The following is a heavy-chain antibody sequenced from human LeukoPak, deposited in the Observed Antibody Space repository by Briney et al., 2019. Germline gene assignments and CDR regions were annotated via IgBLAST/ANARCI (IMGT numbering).Heavy chain of an antibody. CDR2: INPNSGGT. Sequence: ASVKVSCKASGYTFTGYYMHWVRQAPGQGLEWMGWINPNSGGTNYAQKFQGRVTMTRDTSISTAYMELSRLRSDDTAVYYCARADFWSGYYTHFDCWGQGTLVTVSS. CDR3: ARADFWSGYYTHFDC. V-gene: IGHV1-2*02. CDR1: GYTFTGYY. J-gene: IGHJ4*02. D-gene: IGHD3-3*01.